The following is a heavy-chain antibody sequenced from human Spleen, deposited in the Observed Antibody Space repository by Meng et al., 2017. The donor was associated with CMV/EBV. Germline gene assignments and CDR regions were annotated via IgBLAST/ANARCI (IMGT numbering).Heavy chain of an antibody. CDR1: GFTFSSYD. Sequence: GGSLRLSCAASGFTFSSYDMHWVRQAPGKGLEWVAFIRYDGSNKYYADSVKGRFTISRDNSKNTLYLQMNSLRAEDTAVYYCAKVPAVWSGYYTEDYWGQGTLVTVSS. J-gene: IGHJ4*02. V-gene: IGHV3-30*02. D-gene: IGHD3-3*01. CDR3: AKVPAVWSGYYTEDY. CDR2: IRYDGSNK.